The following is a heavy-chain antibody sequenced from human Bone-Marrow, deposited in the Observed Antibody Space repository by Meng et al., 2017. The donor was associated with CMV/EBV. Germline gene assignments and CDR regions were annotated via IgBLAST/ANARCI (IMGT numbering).Heavy chain of an antibody. CDR3: ASLYCGGDSPGANYYGMDV. V-gene: IGHV4-34*01. D-gene: IGHD2-21*01. Sequence: SETLSLTCAVYGGSFSGYYWSWIRQPPGKGLEWIGEINHSGSTNYNPSLKSRVTISVDTSKNQFSLKLSSVTAADTAVYYRASLYCGGDSPGANYYGMDVWGQGTTVTVSS. CDR2: INHSGST. CDR1: GGSFSGYY. J-gene: IGHJ6*02.